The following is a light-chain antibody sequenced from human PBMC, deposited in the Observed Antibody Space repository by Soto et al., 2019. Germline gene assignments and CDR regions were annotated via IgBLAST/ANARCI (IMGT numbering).Light chain of an antibody. Sequence: EIVLTQSPGTLSLSPGERATLSCRASQSVSNNYLAWYQQKPGQAPRLLIHGASTRATGIPARFSGSGSGTDFILTISRLEPEDFAVYYCQQYGSSPRTFGQGTKVDI. V-gene: IGKV3-20*01. CDR2: GAS. CDR1: QSVSNNY. CDR3: QQYGSSPRT. J-gene: IGKJ1*01.